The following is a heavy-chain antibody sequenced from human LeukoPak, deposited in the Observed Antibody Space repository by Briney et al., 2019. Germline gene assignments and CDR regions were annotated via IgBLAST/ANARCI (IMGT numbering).Heavy chain of an antibody. CDR1: GLSFSDYY. J-gene: IGHJ4*02. Sequence: GGSLRLSCAASGLSFSDYYMSWVRQAPGKGLEWISYISNSGSTIFYADSVKGRFTVSRDNAKNSLFLQMNSLRAEDTAVYYCARDQDEDRAGTTYDWWGQGTLVTVSS. CDR2: ISNSGSTI. V-gene: IGHV3-11*01. D-gene: IGHD1-1*01. CDR3: ARDQDEDRAGTTYDW.